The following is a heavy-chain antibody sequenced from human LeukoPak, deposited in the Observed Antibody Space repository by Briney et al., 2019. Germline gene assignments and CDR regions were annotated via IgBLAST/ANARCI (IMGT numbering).Heavy chain of an antibody. CDR1: GYTFTSYD. V-gene: IGHV1-8*03. CDR3: ARRRRDYDFWSGHRFYAFDI. Sequence: ASVKVSCKASGYTFTSYDINWVRQATGQGLEWMGWMNPNSGNTGYAQKFQGRVTITRNTSISTAYMELSSLRSEDTAVYYCARRRRDYDFWSGHRFYAFDIWGQGTMVTVSS. CDR2: MNPNSGNT. D-gene: IGHD3-3*01. J-gene: IGHJ3*02.